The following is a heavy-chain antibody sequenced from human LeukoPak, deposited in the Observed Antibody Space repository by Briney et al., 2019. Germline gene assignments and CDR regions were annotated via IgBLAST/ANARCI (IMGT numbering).Heavy chain of an antibody. V-gene: IGHV3-30*02. Sequence: GGSLRLSCAASGFTFSSYGMHWVRQAPGKGLEWVAFIRYDGSNKYYAASVKGRFTISRDNSKNTLYLQMNSLRAEDTAVYYCAKDQPVTTIGPYYFDYWGQGTLVTVSS. J-gene: IGHJ4*02. CDR3: AKDQPVTTIGPYYFDY. D-gene: IGHD4-17*01. CDR2: IRYDGSNK. CDR1: GFTFSSYG.